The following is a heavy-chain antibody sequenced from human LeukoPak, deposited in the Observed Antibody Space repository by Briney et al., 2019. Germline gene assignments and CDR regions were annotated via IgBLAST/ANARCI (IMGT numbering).Heavy chain of an antibody. V-gene: IGHV3-30*18. CDR2: ISYDGSNK. J-gene: IGHJ4*02. D-gene: IGHD3-22*01. CDR1: GFTFSSYG. Sequence: GRSLRLSCAASGFTFSSYGMHWVRQAPGKGLEWVAVISYDGSNKYYADSVKGRFPISRDNSKNTLYLQMNSLRAEDTAVYYCAKDRGRLYYYDSSGFTGFDYWGQGTLVTVSS. CDR3: AKDRGRLYYYDSSGFTGFDY.